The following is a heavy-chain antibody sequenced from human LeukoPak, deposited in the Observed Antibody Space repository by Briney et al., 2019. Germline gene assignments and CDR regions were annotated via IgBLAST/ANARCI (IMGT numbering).Heavy chain of an antibody. CDR2: INPEGSEK. CDR3: ARDLAYSRLDY. Sequence: MDWVRQAXGXXLEWVASINPEGSEKYSADSVKGRFTISRDNAKNSLYLQMDSLRVEDTAFYYCARDLAYSRLDYWGQGMLVTVSS. V-gene: IGHV3-7*01. D-gene: IGHD5-18*01. J-gene: IGHJ4*02.